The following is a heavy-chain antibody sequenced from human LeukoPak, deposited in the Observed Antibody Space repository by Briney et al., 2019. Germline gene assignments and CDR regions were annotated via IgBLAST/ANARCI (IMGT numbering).Heavy chain of an antibody. D-gene: IGHD3-9*01. CDR1: GFTFSTYG. CDR2: ISASSTTI. CDR3: AKDQRYFDWLRAFDY. J-gene: IGHJ4*02. Sequence: GGSLRLSCTASGFTFSTYGMNWVRQAPGQGLEWISYISASSTTIYYADSVRGRFTISRDNAKNSLYLQMSSLGAEDTAVYYCAKDQRYFDWLRAFDYWGQGTLVTVSS. V-gene: IGHV3-48*01.